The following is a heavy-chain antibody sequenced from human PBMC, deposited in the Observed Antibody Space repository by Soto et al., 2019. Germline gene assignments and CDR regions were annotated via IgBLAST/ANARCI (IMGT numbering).Heavy chain of an antibody. D-gene: IGHD1-1*01. CDR1: GFTFSGYA. V-gene: IGHV3-23*01. Sequence: GGSLRLSCAAYGFTFSGYAMSWVRQAPGKGLEWVSSITASGDSTYYADFVKGRFTISRDNSKNTLFLQLNILGLDDTAVYFCVEPGAYWTRWGQGTLVTVSS. CDR3: VEPGAYWTR. CDR2: ITASGDST. J-gene: IGHJ4*02.